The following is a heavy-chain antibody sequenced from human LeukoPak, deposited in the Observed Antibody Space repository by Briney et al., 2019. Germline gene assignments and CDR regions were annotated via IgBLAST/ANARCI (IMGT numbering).Heavy chain of an antibody. Sequence: GASVKVSCKASGYTFINYDIRWVRQAPGQGLEWMGWISAYNGNTNYAQKFQGRVTITTDTSTSTAYMELRSLRSDDTAVYFCAREVTHHVYYGMDVWGQGATVTVSS. D-gene: IGHD4-11*01. CDR3: AREVTHHVYYGMDV. CDR2: ISAYNGNT. J-gene: IGHJ6*02. V-gene: IGHV1-18*01. CDR1: GYTFINYD.